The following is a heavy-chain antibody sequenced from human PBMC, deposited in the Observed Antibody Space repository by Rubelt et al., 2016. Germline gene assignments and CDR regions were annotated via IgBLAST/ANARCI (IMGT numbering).Heavy chain of an antibody. Sequence: KGLEWIGEINHSGSTYYNPSLKSRVTISVDTSKNQFSLKLSSVTAADTAVYYCARAGGHYDFWSGPPGGWGQGTLVTVSS. D-gene: IGHD3-3*01. CDR2: INHSGST. J-gene: IGHJ4*02. CDR3: ARAGGHYDFWSGPPGG. V-gene: IGHV4-30-2*04.